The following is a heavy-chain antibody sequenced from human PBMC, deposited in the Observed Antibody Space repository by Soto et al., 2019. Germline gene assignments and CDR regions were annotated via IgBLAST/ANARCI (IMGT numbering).Heavy chain of an antibody. CDR2: INPSGGST. Sequence: ASVKVSCKASGYTSTSYYMHWVRQAPGQGLEWMGIINPSGGSTSYAQKFQGRVTMTRDTSTSTVYMELSSLRSEDTAVYYCARVGSSGAFDIWGQGTMVTVSS. CDR3: ARVGSSGAFDI. CDR1: GYTSTSYY. D-gene: IGHD3-10*01. V-gene: IGHV1-46*01. J-gene: IGHJ3*02.